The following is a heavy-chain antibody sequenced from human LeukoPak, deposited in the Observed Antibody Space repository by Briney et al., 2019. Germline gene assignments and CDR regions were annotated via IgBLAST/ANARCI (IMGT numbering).Heavy chain of an antibody. CDR3: ATDSPYSSSWYAPGVWFHH. Sequence: GASVKVSCKASGGTFSGYAISWVRQAPGQGLEWMGRISASFGTANYAQKLQGRVTITTDKSTSTAYMELTSLRSEDTAVYYCATDSPYSSSWYAPGVWFHHWGQGTLVTVSS. D-gene: IGHD6-13*01. CDR2: ISASFGTA. V-gene: IGHV1-69*05. CDR1: GGTFSGYA. J-gene: IGHJ5*02.